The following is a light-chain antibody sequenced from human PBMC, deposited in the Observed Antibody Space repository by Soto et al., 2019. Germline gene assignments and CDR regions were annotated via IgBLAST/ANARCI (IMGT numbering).Light chain of an antibody. Sequence: EIVLTQSPGTLSLSPGERATLSCRASRSVSSYLAWYQQKPGQAPRLLIYDASNRATGIPARFSGSGSGTDFALTISSLEPEDSAVYYCQQRSNCPSITFGQGTRLEIK. J-gene: IGKJ5*01. V-gene: IGKV3-11*01. CDR2: DAS. CDR3: QQRSNCPSIT. CDR1: RSVSSY.